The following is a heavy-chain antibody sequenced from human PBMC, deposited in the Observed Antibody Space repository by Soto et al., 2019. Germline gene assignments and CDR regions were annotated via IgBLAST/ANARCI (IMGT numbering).Heavy chain of an antibody. V-gene: IGHV3-23*01. CDR3: AKDSVGSYPIAVAGLMDV. D-gene: IGHD6-19*01. Sequence: GGSLRLSCAASGFTFSSYAMSWVRQAPGKGLEWVSAISGSGGSTYYADSVKGRFTISRDNSKNTLYLQMNSLRAEDTAVYYCAKDSVGSYPIAVAGLMDVWGKGTTVTVSS. CDR1: GFTFSSYA. CDR2: ISGSGGST. J-gene: IGHJ6*04.